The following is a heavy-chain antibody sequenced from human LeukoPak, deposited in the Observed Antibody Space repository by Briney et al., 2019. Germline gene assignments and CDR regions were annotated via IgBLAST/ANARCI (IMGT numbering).Heavy chain of an antibody. D-gene: IGHD3-3*01. CDR3: AKGYDFWSGGIDY. Sequence: QPGGYLRLSCAASGFTFSGYAITWVRQAPGKGLEWVSAISGSGGRTFHADSVKGRFTISRDNSKNTLYLQMNNLRAEDTAVYYCAKGYDFWSGGIDYWGQGTLVTVSS. CDR2: ISGSGGRT. CDR1: GFTFSGYA. J-gene: IGHJ4*02. V-gene: IGHV3-23*01.